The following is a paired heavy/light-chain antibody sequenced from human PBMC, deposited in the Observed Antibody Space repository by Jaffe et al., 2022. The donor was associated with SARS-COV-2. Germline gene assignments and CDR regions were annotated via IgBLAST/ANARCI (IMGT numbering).Light chain of an antibody. CDR3: SSYTTSSTYV. Sequence: QSALTQPASVSGSPGQSITISCTGTSSDVGGYNYVAWYQQHPGKAPKLMIYDVSDRPSGVSNRFSGSKSGNTASLTISGLQAEDEADYYCSSYTTSSTYVFGTGTKVTVL. V-gene: IGLV2-14*03. CDR1: SSDVGGYNY. CDR2: DVS. J-gene: IGLJ1*01.
Heavy chain of an antibody. Sequence: QVQLQESGPGLVKPSETLSLTCSVSGGSISSYYWSWIRQPPGKGLEWIGYLYYNGSTNYNPSLKSRVTISGDTSKNQLSLKLSSVTAADTAVYYCARMRGWRGRAFDIWGQGTVVTVSS. D-gene: IGHD6-19*01. CDR1: GGSISSYY. CDR3: ARMRGWRGRAFDI. CDR2: LYYNGST. J-gene: IGHJ3*02. V-gene: IGHV4-59*01.